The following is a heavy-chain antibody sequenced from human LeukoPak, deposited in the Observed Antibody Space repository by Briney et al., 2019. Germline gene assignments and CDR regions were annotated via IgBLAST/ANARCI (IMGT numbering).Heavy chain of an antibody. J-gene: IGHJ5*02. CDR2: VYHTGSS. Sequence: SETLSLTCTVSDGSISSRNYYWGWIRQPPGKGLEWIGEVYHTGSSNYNPSLKSRVTISVDKSKSQFSLKLSSVTAADTAVYYCARGGTTVAGTFWFDPWGQGTLVTVSS. CDR1: DGSISSRNYY. CDR3: ARGGTTVAGTFWFDP. V-gene: IGHV4-39*07. D-gene: IGHD6-19*01.